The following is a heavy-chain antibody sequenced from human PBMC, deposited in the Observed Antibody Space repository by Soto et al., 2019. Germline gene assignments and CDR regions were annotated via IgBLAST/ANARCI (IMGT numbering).Heavy chain of an antibody. D-gene: IGHD2-15*01. V-gene: IGHV1-3*01. Sequence: QVQLVQSGAEVKKPGASVKVSCKASGYTFTSYAMHWVRQAPGQRLEWMGWINAGNGNTKYSQKFQGRVTITRDTSASTAYMELSGLRSEDTAVYYCAREPIVVVVAATRGGMDVWGQGTTVTVSS. CDR1: GYTFTSYA. J-gene: IGHJ6*02. CDR3: AREPIVVVVAATRGGMDV. CDR2: INAGNGNT.